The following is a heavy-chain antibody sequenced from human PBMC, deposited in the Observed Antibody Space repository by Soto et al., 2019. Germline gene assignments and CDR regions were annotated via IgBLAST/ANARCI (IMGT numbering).Heavy chain of an antibody. V-gene: IGHV4-59*01. D-gene: IGHD6-13*01. J-gene: IGHJ3*02. CDR1: GGSISSYY. CDR2: IYYSGST. Sequence: SETLSLTCTVSGGSISSYYWSWIRQPPGKGLEWIGYIYYSGSTNYNPSLKSRVTISVDTSKNQFSLKLSSVTAADTAVYYCARDRDSSSWPDAFDIWGQGTMVTVSS. CDR3: ARDRDSSSWPDAFDI.